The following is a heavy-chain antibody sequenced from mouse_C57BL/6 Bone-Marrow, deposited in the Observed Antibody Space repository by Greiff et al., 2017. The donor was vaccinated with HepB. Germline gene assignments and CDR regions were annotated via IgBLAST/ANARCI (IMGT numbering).Heavy chain of an antibody. J-gene: IGHJ4*01. D-gene: IGHD2-5*01. V-gene: IGHV1-69*01. Sequence: VQLQQPGAELVMPGASVKLSCEASGYTFTSYWMHWVKQRPGQGLEWIGEIDPSDSYTNYNQKFKGKSTLTVDKSSSTAYMQLSSLTSEDSAVYYCARDYSNFYYAMDYWGQGTSVTVSS. CDR1: GYTFTSYW. CDR2: IDPSDSYT. CDR3: ARDYSNFYYAMDY.